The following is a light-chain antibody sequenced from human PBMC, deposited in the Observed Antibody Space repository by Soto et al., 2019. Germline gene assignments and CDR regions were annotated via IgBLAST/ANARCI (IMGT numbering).Light chain of an antibody. V-gene: IGKV3-20*01. J-gene: IGKJ5*01. CDR3: QQYGSF. Sequence: EIVLTQSPGTLSLSPGERATLSCRASQSVSSSYLAWYQQKPGQAPRLLIYGASSRATGIPDRFSGSGSGTDFTLTICRLEPEDFAVYYCQQYGSFFGQGTRLEIK. CDR2: GAS. CDR1: QSVSSSY.